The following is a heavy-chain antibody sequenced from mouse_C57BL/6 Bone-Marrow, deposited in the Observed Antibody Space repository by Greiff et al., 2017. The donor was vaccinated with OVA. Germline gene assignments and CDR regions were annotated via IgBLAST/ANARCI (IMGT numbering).Heavy chain of an antibody. CDR1: GFTFNTYA. V-gene: IGHV10-3*01. CDR2: IRSKSSNYAT. Sequence: EVQLVESGGGLVQPKGSLKLSCAASGFTFNTYAMHWVRQAPGQGLEWVARIRSKSSNYATYYADSVKDRFTISRDASQSMLYLQMNSLKTEDAAVYYCGGEETGRGWCFDVWGTGTTVTVSS. D-gene: IGHD4-1*01. J-gene: IGHJ1*03. CDR3: GGEETGRGWCFDV.